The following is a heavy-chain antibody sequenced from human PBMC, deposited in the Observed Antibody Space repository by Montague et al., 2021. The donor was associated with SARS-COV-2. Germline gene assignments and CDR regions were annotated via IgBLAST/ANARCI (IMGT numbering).Heavy chain of an antibody. V-gene: IGHV2-70*01. Sequence: PALVKPTQTLTLTCTFSGFSLSTSGMCVSWIRQPPGKALEWLTLIDWGDDKYYSTSLKTRLTISKDTSKNQVVLTMTNIDPVDTATYYCARSYGTTVVTRAFDYWGQGTLVTVSS. J-gene: IGHJ4*02. CDR3: ARSYGTTVVTRAFDY. CDR1: GFSLSTSGMC. CDR2: IDWGDDK. D-gene: IGHD4-23*01.